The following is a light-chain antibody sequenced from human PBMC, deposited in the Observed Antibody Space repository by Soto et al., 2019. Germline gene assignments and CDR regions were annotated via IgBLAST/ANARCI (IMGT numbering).Light chain of an antibody. Sequence: EIVLKQSPATLPSSPGERATLSCRASQTVSSKLAWYHHKPCQAPRLLIYDTSNRATGIPARFSGSGSGTDFTLTISSLEPEDFAVYYCHQRKSWPRTFGQGTKVEIK. CDR2: DTS. J-gene: IGKJ1*01. CDR3: HQRKSWPRT. V-gene: IGKV3-11*01. CDR1: QTVSSK.